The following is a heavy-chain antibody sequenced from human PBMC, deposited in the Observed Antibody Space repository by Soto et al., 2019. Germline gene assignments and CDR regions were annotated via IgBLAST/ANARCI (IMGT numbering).Heavy chain of an antibody. CDR2: ISYDGSNK. CDR3: ARRFSICTRSSYYSPGMDI. Sequence: QWVAVISYDGSNKYYADCVKGRFTISRDNSKNTLYLQMNSLRAEDTAVYYCARRFSICTRSSYYSPGMDIWGEAT. V-gene: IGHV3-30-3*01. J-gene: IGHJ6*01. D-gene: IGHD1-26*01.